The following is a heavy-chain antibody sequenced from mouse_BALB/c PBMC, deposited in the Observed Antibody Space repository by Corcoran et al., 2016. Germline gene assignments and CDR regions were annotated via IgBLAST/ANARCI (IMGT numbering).Heavy chain of an antibody. CDR3: ARSYYGYDDYAMDY. CDR2: INPYNGAT. CDR1: GYSFTGYY. D-gene: IGHD2-9*01. V-gene: IGHV1-26*01. J-gene: IGHJ4*01. Sequence: EVQLQQSGPELVKPGASVKISCKASGYSFTGYYMHWVKQSHVKSLEWIGRINPYNGATSYNQNFKDKASLTVDKSSSTAYMELHSLTSEDSAVYYCARSYYGYDDYAMDYWGQGTSVTVSS.